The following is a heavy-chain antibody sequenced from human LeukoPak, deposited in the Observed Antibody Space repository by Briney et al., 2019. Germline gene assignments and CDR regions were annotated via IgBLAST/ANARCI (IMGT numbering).Heavy chain of an antibody. J-gene: IGHJ3*01. D-gene: IGHD5-12*01. V-gene: IGHV3-9*01. CDR1: GFTFDDYA. CDR2: ISWNSGSI. Sequence: GGSLRLSCAASGFTFDDYAMHWVRQAPGKGLEWVSGISWNSGSIGYVDSVKGRFIISRDNAKNSLYLQMNTLRADDTALYYCARVRVATTGRYDALNLWGQGTMVTVSS. CDR3: ARVRVATTGRYDALNL.